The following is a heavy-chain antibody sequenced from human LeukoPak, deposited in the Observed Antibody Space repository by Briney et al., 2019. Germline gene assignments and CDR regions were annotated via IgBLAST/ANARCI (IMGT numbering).Heavy chain of an antibody. CDR1: GGTFSSYA. V-gene: IGHV1-69*13. Sequence: AVKVSCKASGGTFSSYAISWVRQAPGQGPEGMAGIIPSFGTTNYAQNFQGTVTITADESTSTAYMGLSSLRSEDTAVYYCARESQVEADDYDIVVVPESNWFDPWGQGTLVTVSS. CDR2: IIPSFGTT. CDR3: ARESQVEADDYDIVVVPESNWFDP. D-gene: IGHD2-2*01. J-gene: IGHJ5*02.